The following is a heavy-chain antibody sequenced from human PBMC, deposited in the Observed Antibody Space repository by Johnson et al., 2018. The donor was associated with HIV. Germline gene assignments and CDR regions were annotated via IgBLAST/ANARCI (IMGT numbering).Heavy chain of an antibody. Sequence: QVQLVESGGGVVQPGGSLRLSCAASGFTFANYGMHWVRQAPGKGLEWVAFISHDESITHYADSVTGRFTMSRDNSKNTLYLQMKSLRAEDTAIYYCAKDDNLGVWYSDAFDIWGQGTVVTVSS. D-gene: IGHD2-21*02. V-gene: IGHV3-30*02. J-gene: IGHJ3*02. CDR1: GFTFANYG. CDR2: ISHDESIT. CDR3: AKDDNLGVWYSDAFDI.